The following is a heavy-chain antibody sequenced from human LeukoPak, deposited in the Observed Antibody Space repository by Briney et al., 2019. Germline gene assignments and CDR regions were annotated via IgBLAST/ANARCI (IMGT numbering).Heavy chain of an antibody. CDR3: ARRGIVVVPAAFNWFDP. CDR1: GGSFSGYY. D-gene: IGHD2-2*01. CDR2: INHSGST. J-gene: IGHJ5*02. Sequence: SETLSLTCAVYGGSFSGYYWSWIRQPPGKGLEWIGEINHSGSTNYNPSLKSRATISVDTSKNQFSLKLSSVTAADTAVYYCARRGIVVVPAAFNWFDPWGQGTLVTVSS. V-gene: IGHV4-34*01.